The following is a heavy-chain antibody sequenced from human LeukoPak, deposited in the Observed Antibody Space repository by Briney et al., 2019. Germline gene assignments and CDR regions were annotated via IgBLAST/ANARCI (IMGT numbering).Heavy chain of an antibody. CDR3: ARDPNYSSSSGAFDI. CDR1: GGPISSGGYY. D-gene: IGHD6-13*01. CDR2: IYHSGST. V-gene: IGHV4-30-2*01. Sequence: SETLSLTCTVSGGPISSGGYYWSWIRQPPGKGLEWIGYIYHSGSTYYNPSLKSRVTISVDRSKNQFSLKLSSVTAADTAVYYCARDPNYSSSSGAFDIWGQGTMVTVSS. J-gene: IGHJ3*02.